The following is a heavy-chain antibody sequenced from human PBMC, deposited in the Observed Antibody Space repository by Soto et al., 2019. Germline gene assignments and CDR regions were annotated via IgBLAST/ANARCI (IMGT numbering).Heavy chain of an antibody. J-gene: IGHJ6*02. CDR1: GYTFTGYY. CDR3: ARDLRSSSWYRSYYYYGMDV. D-gene: IGHD6-13*01. Sequence: VASVKVSCKASGYTFTGYYMHGVLQSPSQGLDGMGCINPNSGGTNYAQKFQGWVTMTRDTSISTAYMELSRLRSDDTAVYYCARDLRSSSWYRSYYYYGMDVWGQGTTVTVSS. V-gene: IGHV1-2*04. CDR2: INPNSGGT.